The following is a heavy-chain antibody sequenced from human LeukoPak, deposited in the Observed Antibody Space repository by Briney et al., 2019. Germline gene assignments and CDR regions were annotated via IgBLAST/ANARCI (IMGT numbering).Heavy chain of an antibody. CDR2: IWYDGSNK. Sequence: GGSLRLSCAASGFTFSSYGMHWVRQAPGKGLEWVAVIWYDGSNKYYADSVKGRFTISRDNSKNTLYLQMNSLRAEDTAVYYCARDFPYYYDSSGPPGEWGQGTLVTVSS. CDR1: GFTFSSYG. CDR3: ARDFPYYYDSSGPPGE. J-gene: IGHJ4*02. D-gene: IGHD3-22*01. V-gene: IGHV3-33*01.